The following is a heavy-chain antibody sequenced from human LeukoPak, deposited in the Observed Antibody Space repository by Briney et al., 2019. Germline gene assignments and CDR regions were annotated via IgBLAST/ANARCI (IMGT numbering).Heavy chain of an antibody. V-gene: IGHV4-59*01. CDR2: IYYSGST. Sequence: SETLSLTCTVSGGSISGYYWSWIRQPPGKGLEYIGYIYYSGSTNYNPSLQSRVTISVDTSKNQSSLKLSSVTTADTAVYYCARMYSSSTYYFDYCGQGSLGTVSS. CDR3: ARMYSSSTYYFDY. D-gene: IGHD6-6*01. J-gene: IGHJ4*02. CDR1: GGSISGYY.